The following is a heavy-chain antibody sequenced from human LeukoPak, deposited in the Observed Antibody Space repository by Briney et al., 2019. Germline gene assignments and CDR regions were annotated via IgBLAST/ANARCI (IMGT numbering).Heavy chain of an antibody. Sequence: PSETLSLTCTVSGGSISSYYWSWIRQPAGKGLEWIGRIYTSGSTNYNPSFKSRVTLSVDTSKNQFSLKLNSVTAADTAVYYCARGKGYCTSTSCGYCSGGSCYAIYYYYYMDVWGKGTTVTVSS. CDR3: ARGKGYCTSTSCGYCSGGSCYAIYYYYYMDV. CDR2: IYTSGST. CDR1: GGSISSYY. D-gene: IGHD2-2*01. V-gene: IGHV4-4*07. J-gene: IGHJ6*03.